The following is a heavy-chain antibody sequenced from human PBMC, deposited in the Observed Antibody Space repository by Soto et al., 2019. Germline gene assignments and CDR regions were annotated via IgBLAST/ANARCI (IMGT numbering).Heavy chain of an antibody. V-gene: IGHV4-59*02. CDR1: SGSVWSYY. J-gene: IGHJ5*02. CDR2: IHRTGST. Sequence: PSCTLSITCTVSSGSVWSYYCSWVRQPPGKGLEWIGFIHRTGSTKYNPSLESRVTISVDTSQNQLSLRLSSVTAADTAVYYCARESAGSGKNNWFDPWGQGILVTVSS. CDR3: ARESAGSGKNNWFDP. D-gene: IGHD3-10*01.